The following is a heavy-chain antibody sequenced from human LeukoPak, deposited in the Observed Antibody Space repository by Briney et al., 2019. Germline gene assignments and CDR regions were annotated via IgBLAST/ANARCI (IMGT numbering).Heavy chain of an antibody. CDR2: INPNSGGT. J-gene: IGHJ4*02. V-gene: IGHV1-2*02. D-gene: IGHD3-10*01. Sequence: ASVKVSCKASGYTFTNYYMHWVRQAPGQGLEWMGWINPNSGGTNYAQKFQGRVTMTRDTSISTAYMELSRLRSDDTAVYYCARDTYYYGSGSYYVPDYWGQGTLVTVSS. CDR3: ARDTYYYGSGSYYVPDY. CDR1: GYTFTNYY.